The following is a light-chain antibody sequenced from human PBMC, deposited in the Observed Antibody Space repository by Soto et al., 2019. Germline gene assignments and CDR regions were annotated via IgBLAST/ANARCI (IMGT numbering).Light chain of an antibody. CDR2: GAS. J-gene: IGKJ1*01. Sequence: EIVMTQSPATLSVSPGARATLSCRASQSVSSDLAWYHQKPGQAPRLLIYGASTRATGLPARFSGSGSGTEFTHTINSLQSEDFAVYYCHQYNNWPRTIGQGTKVESK. V-gene: IGKV3-15*01. CDR1: QSVSSD. CDR3: HQYNNWPRT.